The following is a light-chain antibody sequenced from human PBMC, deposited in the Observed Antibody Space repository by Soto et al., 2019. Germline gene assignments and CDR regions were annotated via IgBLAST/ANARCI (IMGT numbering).Light chain of an antibody. CDR2: KAS. CDR3: QHYNSYSEA. CDR1: QTISSW. J-gene: IGKJ1*01. Sequence: DIKMTQSPSTLSGSVGDRGTITCGASQTISSWLAWYQQKPGKAPKLLIYKASTLKSGVPSRFSGSGSGTEFTLTISSLQPDDFATYYCQHYNSYSEAFGQGTKVDNK. V-gene: IGKV1-5*03.